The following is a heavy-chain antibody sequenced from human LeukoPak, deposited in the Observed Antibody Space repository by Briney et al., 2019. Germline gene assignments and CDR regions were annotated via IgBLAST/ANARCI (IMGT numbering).Heavy chain of an antibody. D-gene: IGHD3-9*01. V-gene: IGHV4-34*01. J-gene: IGHJ4*02. Sequence: SETLSLTCAVYGGSISGYYWSWIRQPPGKGLEWVGEIHYTGGTSYNPSLKSRATIPIDTSKDQLSLKLSSVTAADTAVYYCARGNILSGYCFDFWGQGALVTVSS. CDR3: ARGNILSGYCFDF. CDR1: GGSISGYY. CDR2: IHYTGGT.